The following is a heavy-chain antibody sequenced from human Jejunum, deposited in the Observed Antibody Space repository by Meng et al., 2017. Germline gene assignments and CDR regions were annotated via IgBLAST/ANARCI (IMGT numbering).Heavy chain of an antibody. CDR1: GYTFPTYD. CDR2: MSPSSANT. J-gene: IGHJ4*02. D-gene: IGHD6-13*01. CDR3: ARGVAAGVDY. V-gene: IGHV1-8*01. Sequence: QVQLVQSGAEVKMPGAPLKVSCKASGYTFPTYDINWVRQATGQGLEWMGWMSPSSANTGYAQKFQGRVTMTRDTSVSTAYMELSSLTSDDTAIYYCARGVAAGVDYWGQGSLVTVSS.